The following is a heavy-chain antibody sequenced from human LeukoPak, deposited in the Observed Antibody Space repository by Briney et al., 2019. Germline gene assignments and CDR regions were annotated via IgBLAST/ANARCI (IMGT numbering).Heavy chain of an antibody. V-gene: IGHV4-39*01. Sequence: SETLSLTCTVSGGSISSSSYYWGWIRQPPGKGLEWIGSTYYSGSTYYNPSLKSRVTISVDTSKNQFSLKLSSVTAADTAVYYCARRLTIRYGSGSYYPTYYYYMDVWGKGTTVTISS. J-gene: IGHJ6*03. CDR2: TYYSGST. CDR3: ARRLTIRYGSGSYYPTYYYYMDV. D-gene: IGHD3-10*01. CDR1: GGSISSSSYY.